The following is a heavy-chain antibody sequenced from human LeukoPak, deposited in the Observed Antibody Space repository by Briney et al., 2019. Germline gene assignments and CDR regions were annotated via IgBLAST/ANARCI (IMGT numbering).Heavy chain of an antibody. CDR3: TRGAYDFWSGYGHFDY. CDR1: GFTFGDYA. CDR2: IRSKAYGGTT. D-gene: IGHD3-3*01. Sequence: SGGSLRLSCTASGFTFGDYAMSWVRQAPGKGLEWVGFIRSKAYGGTTEYAASVKGRSTISRDDSKSIAYLQMNSLKTEDTAVYYCTRGAYDFWSGYGHFDYWGQGTLVTVSS. J-gene: IGHJ4*02. V-gene: IGHV3-49*04.